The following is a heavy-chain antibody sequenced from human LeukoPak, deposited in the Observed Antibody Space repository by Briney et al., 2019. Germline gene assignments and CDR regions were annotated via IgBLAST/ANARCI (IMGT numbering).Heavy chain of an antibody. V-gene: IGHV4-4*02. CDR1: GGSISNSNW. D-gene: IGHD2-15*01. J-gene: IGHJ5*02. CDR2: IYHSGST. CDR3: ARAVCSGGSCYDWFDP. Sequence: SETLSLTCAVSGGSISNSNWWSWVRQPPGKGLEWIGEIYHSGSTNYNPSLKSRVTISVDKSKNQFSLRLSSVTAADTAVYYCARAVCSGGSCYDWFDPWGQGTLVTVSS.